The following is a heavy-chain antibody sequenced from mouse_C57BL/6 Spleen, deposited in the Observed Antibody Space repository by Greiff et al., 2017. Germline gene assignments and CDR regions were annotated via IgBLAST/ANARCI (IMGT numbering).Heavy chain of an antibody. J-gene: IGHJ2*01. CDR2: INYDGSST. D-gene: IGHD2-5*01. Sequence: EVQLVESEGGLVQPGSSMKLSCTASGFTFSDYYMAWVRQVPEKGLEWVANINYDGSSTYYLDSLKSRFTISRDNAKNILYLQLSSLKSEDTATYYCARLYYSNYCDYWGQGTTLTVSS. CDR1: GFTFSDYY. V-gene: IGHV5-16*01. CDR3: ARLYYSNYCDY.